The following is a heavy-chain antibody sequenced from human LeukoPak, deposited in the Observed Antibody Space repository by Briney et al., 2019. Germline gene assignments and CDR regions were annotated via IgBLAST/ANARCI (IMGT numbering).Heavy chain of an antibody. CDR2: ISSSSYI. V-gene: IGHV3-21*01. CDR1: GFTFSSYS. Sequence: GGSLRLSCAASGFTFSSYSMNWVRQAPGKGLEWVSSISSSSYIYYADSVKGRFTISRDNAKNSLYLQMNSLRAEDTAVYYCARGGYGGLNWFDPWGQGTLVTVSS. D-gene: IGHD4-23*01. J-gene: IGHJ5*02. CDR3: ARGGYGGLNWFDP.